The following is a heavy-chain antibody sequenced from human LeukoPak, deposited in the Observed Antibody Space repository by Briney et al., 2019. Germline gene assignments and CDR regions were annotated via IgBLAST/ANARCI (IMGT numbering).Heavy chain of an antibody. CDR1: GFTFSSYE. J-gene: IGHJ6*03. D-gene: IGHD2-21*01. Sequence: GGSLRLSCAASGFTFSSYEMNWVRQAPGKRLEWVSYISSSGSTIYYADSVKGRFTISRDNAKNSLYLQMNSLRAEDTAVYYCARDRLIGDYYYYMDVWGKGTTVTVSS. CDR2: ISSSGSTI. V-gene: IGHV3-48*03. CDR3: ARDRLIGDYYYYMDV.